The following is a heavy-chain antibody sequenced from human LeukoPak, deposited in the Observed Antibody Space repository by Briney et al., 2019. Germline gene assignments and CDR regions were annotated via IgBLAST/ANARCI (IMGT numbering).Heavy chain of an antibody. D-gene: IGHD3-9*01. Sequence: SETLSLTRTVSGGSISNYHWSWIRQSPGKGLEWIGYIHYSGGTKYNPSLKSRVIISVDMSMNQFSLKLSSVTAADTAMYYCAKHSVLTGSGYAFDIWGQGTAVTVSS. V-gene: IGHV4-59*08. CDR3: AKHSVLTGSGYAFDI. J-gene: IGHJ3*02. CDR2: IHYSGGT. CDR1: GGSISNYH.